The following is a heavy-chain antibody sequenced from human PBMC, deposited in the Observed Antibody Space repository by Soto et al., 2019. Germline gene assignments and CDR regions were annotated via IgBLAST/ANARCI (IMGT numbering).Heavy chain of an antibody. CDR3: GRGFTYYYDSSGSQGSYYYYGMDV. CDR2: INHSGST. Sequence: SETLSLTCVVYGRSFSGYYWTWIRQPPGSGLEWIGEINHSGSTNYIPSLKSRVTISVDTSKNQFSLKLTSVTAADTAVYYCGRGFTYYYDSSGSQGSYYYYGMDVWGQGTTVTVSS. CDR1: GRSFSGYY. V-gene: IGHV4-34*01. J-gene: IGHJ6*02. D-gene: IGHD3-22*01.